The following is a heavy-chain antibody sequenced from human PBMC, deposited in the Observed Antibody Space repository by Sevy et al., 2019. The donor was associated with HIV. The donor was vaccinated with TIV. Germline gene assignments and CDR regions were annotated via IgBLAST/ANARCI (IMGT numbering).Heavy chain of an antibody. CDR2: LSYDERNK. J-gene: IGHJ6*02. V-gene: IGHV3-30*18. CDR1: GYIFSSYG. Sequence: GGSLRLSCAASGYIFSSYGIHWVRQAPGKGLEWVAFLSYDERNKYYADSVKGRFTISGDSSKNTFDLQMNNLRADDTAGYYCAKVRDVLLVPSTMRDEYPGYRMDVWGQGTTVTVSS. D-gene: IGHD2-2*01. CDR3: AKVRDVLLVPSTMRDEYPGYRMDV.